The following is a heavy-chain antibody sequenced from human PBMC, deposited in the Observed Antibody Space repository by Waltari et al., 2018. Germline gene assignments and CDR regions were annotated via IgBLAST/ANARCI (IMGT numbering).Heavy chain of an antibody. Sequence: QVQLQESGPGLVKPSGTLSLTCAVSGGSISSSNWWSWVRQPPGKGLEWIGEIYHSGRTTYNPSLKSRVTISVDKSKNQFSLKLSSVTAADTAVYYCARRVPIDDSKTWGWFDPWGQGTLVTVSS. CDR1: GGSISSSNW. CDR2: IYHSGRT. CDR3: ARRVPIDDSKTWGWFDP. J-gene: IGHJ5*02. D-gene: IGHD3-22*01. V-gene: IGHV4-4*02.